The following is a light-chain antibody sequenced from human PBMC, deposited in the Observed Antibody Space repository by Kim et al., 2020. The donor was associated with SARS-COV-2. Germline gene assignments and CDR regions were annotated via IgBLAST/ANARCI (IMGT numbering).Light chain of an antibody. Sequence: DIQMTQSPSSLSASVGDRVTITCRASQSISNYFHWYQQKPGKAPKLLIYAASTLESGVPSRFSGSASGTDFTLTISSLQPEDFATYYCQQGYSTPYTFGQGTKLEI. V-gene: IGKV1-39*01. CDR2: AAS. CDR1: QSISNY. CDR3: QQGYSTPYT. J-gene: IGKJ2*01.